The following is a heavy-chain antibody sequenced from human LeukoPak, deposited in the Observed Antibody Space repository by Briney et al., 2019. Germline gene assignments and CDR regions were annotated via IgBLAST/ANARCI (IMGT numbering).Heavy chain of an antibody. CDR1: GFTFSSYA. CDR2: ISYDGSNK. V-gene: IGHV3-30-3*01. D-gene: IGHD3-3*01. J-gene: IGHJ6*02. CDR3: AREVLYDFWSGYYNVSGYYYGMDV. Sequence: PGGSLRLSCAASGFTFSSYAMHWVRQAPGKGLEWVAVISYDGSNKYYADSVKGRFTISRDNSKNTLYLQMNSLRAEDTAVYYCAREVLYDFWSGYYNVSGYYYGMDVWGQGTTVTVSS.